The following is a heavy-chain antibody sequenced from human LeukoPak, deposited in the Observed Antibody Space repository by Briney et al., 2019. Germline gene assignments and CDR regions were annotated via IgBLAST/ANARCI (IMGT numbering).Heavy chain of an antibody. V-gene: IGHV3-23*01. CDR2: ISGGSA. Sequence: GGSLRLSCAASGFTFSSYAMSWVRQAPGKGLEWVSAISGGSADYADSVKGRFSISIDNSKNTLYLQMNSLRAEDTAVYYCARLVGGSEGYWGQGTLVTVSS. J-gene: IGHJ4*02. CDR1: GFTFSSYA. D-gene: IGHD3-9*01. CDR3: ARLVGGSEGY.